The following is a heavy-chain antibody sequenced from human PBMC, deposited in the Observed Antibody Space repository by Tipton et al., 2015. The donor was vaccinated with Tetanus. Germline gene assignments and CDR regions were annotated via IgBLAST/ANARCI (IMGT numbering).Heavy chain of an antibody. CDR1: GYSISSGYY. CDR2: IYHSGST. Sequence: TLSLTCAVSGYSISSGYYWGWIRQPPGKGLEWIGSIYHSGSTYYNPSLKSRVTISVDTPKNQFPRKLSCVTAADTAVYYCARDVVAYYDSSGYFDYWGQGTLVTVSS. CDR3: ARDVVAYYDSSGYFDY. V-gene: IGHV4-38-2*02. D-gene: IGHD3-22*01. J-gene: IGHJ4*02.